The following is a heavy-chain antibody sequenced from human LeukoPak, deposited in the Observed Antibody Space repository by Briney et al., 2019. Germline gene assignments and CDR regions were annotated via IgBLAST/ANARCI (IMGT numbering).Heavy chain of an antibody. Sequence: SETLSRTCTVSGGSCSSFYWSWIRQPPGKGLEWIGYVYYNGITKYKPSLKNRVNISVDTSKTQFSLKLTSVTAADTAVYYCARDVTPQTGWYYFDYWGQGTLVTVPS. V-gene: IGHV4-59*01. CDR1: GGSCSSFY. D-gene: IGHD2-15*01. J-gene: IGHJ4*02. CDR3: ARDVTPQTGWYYFDY. CDR2: VYYNGIT.